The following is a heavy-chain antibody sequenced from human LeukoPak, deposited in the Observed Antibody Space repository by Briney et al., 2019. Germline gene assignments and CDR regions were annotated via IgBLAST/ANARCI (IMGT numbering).Heavy chain of an antibody. CDR2: INPNSGGT. Sequence: ASVNVSCKASGYTFTGYYMHWVRQAPAQGLEWMGWINPNSGGTNYAQKFQGRVTMTRDTSISTAYMELSRLRSDDTAVYYGGREWGGVVLAWWRQGTLVTVSS. J-gene: IGHJ4*02. V-gene: IGHV1-2*02. D-gene: IGHD3-16*01. CDR1: GYTFTGYY. CDR3: GREWGGVVLAW.